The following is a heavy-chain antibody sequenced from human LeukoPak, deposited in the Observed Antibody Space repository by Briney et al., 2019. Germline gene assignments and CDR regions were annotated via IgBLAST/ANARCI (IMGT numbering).Heavy chain of an antibody. CDR3: ARSFLGDWYFDL. V-gene: IGHV4-59*01. J-gene: IGHJ2*01. Sequence: SETLSLTCTVSGGSISSYYWSWIRQPPGMGLEWIGCIYYSGSTNYNPSLKSRVTISVDTSKDQFSLRLTSVTAADTAVYYCARSFLGDWYFDLWGRGTLGTVSS. CDR1: GGSISSYY. CDR2: IYYSGST. D-gene: IGHD1-26*01.